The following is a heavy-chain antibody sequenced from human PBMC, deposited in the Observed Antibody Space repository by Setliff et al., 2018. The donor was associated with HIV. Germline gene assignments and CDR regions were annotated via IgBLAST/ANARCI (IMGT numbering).Heavy chain of an antibody. J-gene: IGHJ4*02. CDR1: GYAFVTYA. Sequence: ASVKVSCKGSGYAFVTYAMHWVRQAPGQRLEWMGWINAGTGDIEYSQKFQGRVTITTDTSTSTAYMELRSLRSDDTAVYYCARDIADTVDYYFDYWGQGTLVTVSS. D-gene: IGHD6-13*01. CDR2: INAGTGDI. CDR3: ARDIADTVDYYFDY. V-gene: IGHV1-3*01.